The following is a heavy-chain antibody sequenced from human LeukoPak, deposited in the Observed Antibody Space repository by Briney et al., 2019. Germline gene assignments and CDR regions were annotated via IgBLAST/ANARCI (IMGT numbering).Heavy chain of an antibody. J-gene: IGHJ4*02. D-gene: IGHD3-22*01. CDR2: IYYSGST. CDR3: AGWGDDSSGYYKPFDY. V-gene: IGHV4-59*08. Sequence: SETLSPTCTVSGGSISSYYWSWIRQPPGKGLEWIGYIYYSGSTNYNPSLKSRVTISVDTSKNQFSLKLSSVTAADTAVYYCAGWGDDSSGYYKPFDYWGQGTLVTVSS. CDR1: GGSISSYY.